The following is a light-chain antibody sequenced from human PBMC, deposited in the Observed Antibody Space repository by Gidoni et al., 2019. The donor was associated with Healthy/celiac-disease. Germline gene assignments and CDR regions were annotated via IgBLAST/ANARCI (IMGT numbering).Light chain of an antibody. V-gene: IGKV3-20*01. Sequence: EIVLTQSPGTLSLSPGQSATLSCRASQSISSSQLAWYQQKPGQAPRPLMYGASSRATGKPDRFSGGGSGTDFTLTISRLEPEDFAVYYCQHFGNFGGGTKVE. CDR1: QSISSSQ. CDR3: QHFGN. J-gene: IGKJ4*01. CDR2: GAS.